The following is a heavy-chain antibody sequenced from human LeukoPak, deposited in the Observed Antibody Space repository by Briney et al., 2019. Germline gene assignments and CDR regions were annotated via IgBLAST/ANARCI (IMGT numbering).Heavy chain of an antibody. CDR3: ASRKLGNDY. CDR1: GGSVTDYY. D-gene: IGHD7-27*01. Sequence: SSETLSLTCTVSGGSVTDYYWSWIRQSPGKGLEWIGYIYYTGTSYNPSLKGRVTISADTSKNQFSLKLISVTAADTAVYYCASRKLGNDYWGQGTLVTVSS. V-gene: IGHV4-59*02. J-gene: IGHJ4*02. CDR2: IYYTGT.